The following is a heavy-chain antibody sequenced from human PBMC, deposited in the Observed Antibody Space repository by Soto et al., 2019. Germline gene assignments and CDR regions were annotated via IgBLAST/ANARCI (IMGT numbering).Heavy chain of an antibody. V-gene: IGHV3-48*02. D-gene: IGHD1-26*01. CDR1: GFTFGDHA. CDR3: ARERWELLTALDAFDI. Sequence: EVQLVESGGDLVQPGGSLRLSCAASGFTFGDHAMHWVRQVPGRGLEWVSYISSSSSTIYYADSVKGRFTISRDNAKNSLYLQMNSLRDEDTAVYYCARERWELLTALDAFDIWGQGTMVTVSS. J-gene: IGHJ3*02. CDR2: ISSSSSTI.